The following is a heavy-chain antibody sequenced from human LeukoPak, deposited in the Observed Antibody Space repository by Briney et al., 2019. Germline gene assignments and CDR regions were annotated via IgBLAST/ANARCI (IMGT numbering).Heavy chain of an antibody. CDR2: INPNSGGT. CDR1: GYSFTGYY. Sequence: GATVKVSCKASGYSFTGYYIHWVRQAPGQGLEWIGWINPNSGGTNFAQKFQGRVTMTRDTSINTVAMELSRLTSDDTAVYYCARDRYDFWTGYSYLYFDYWGQGTLVTVSS. V-gene: IGHV1-2*02. J-gene: IGHJ4*02. D-gene: IGHD3-3*01. CDR3: ARDRYDFWTGYSYLYFDY.